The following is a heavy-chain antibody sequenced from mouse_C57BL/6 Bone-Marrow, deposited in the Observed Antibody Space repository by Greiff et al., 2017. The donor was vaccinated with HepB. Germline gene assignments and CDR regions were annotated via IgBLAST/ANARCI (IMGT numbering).Heavy chain of an antibody. CDR1: GYTFTGYW. V-gene: IGHV1-9*01. D-gene: IGHD2-3*01. CDR3: ASPWWLLFAGY. J-gene: IGHJ4*01. Sequence: QVQLQQSGAELMKPGASVKLSCKATGYTFTGYWIEWVKQRPGHGLEWIGEILPGSGSTNYNEKFKGKATFTADTSSNTAYMQLRSLTTEDSAIYYCASPWWLLFAGYWGQGTSVTVSS. CDR2: ILPGSGST.